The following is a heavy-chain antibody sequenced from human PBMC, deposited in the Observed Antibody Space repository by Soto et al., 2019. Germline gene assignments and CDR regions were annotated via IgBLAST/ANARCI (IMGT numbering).Heavy chain of an antibody. CDR1: GGTFSSST. CDR3: ARIPGAHSSGWYRPYYFDY. J-gene: IGHJ4*02. Sequence: SVKVSCKASGGTFSSSTISWVRQAPGQGLEWMGRIIPIFETPKYAQKFQGRVTITADESTSTAYMELSSLRSEDTAVYYCARIPGAHSSGWYRPYYFDYWGQGTLVTVSS. V-gene: IGHV1-69*13. CDR2: IIPIFETP. D-gene: IGHD6-19*01.